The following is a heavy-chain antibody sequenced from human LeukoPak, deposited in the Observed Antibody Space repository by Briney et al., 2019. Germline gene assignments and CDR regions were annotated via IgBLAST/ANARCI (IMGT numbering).Heavy chain of an antibody. CDR1: GFTFSTYW. J-gene: IGHJ5*02. V-gene: IGHV3-74*01. CDR2: INSGGTTT. Sequence: GGSLRLSCAASGFTFSTYWMHWVRQAPGKGLVWVSRINSGGTTTNYADSVKGRFTISRDNAKSTLYLQMNSLRGEDTAVYYCATSNWFDPWGQGTLVTVSS. D-gene: IGHD2-2*01. CDR3: ATSNWFDP.